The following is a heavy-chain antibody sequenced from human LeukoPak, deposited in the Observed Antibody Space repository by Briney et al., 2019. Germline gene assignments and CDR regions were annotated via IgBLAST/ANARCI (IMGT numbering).Heavy chain of an antibody. CDR2: ISSSSSYI. V-gene: IGHV3-21*01. D-gene: IGHD3-10*01. Sequence: GGSLRLSCAASGFTFSSYSMNWVRQAPGKGLEWVSSISSSSSYIYYADSVKGRFTISRDNAKNSLYLQMNSLRAEDTALYYCASVDYYGSGNYYNDVDNWGQGTLVTVSS. CDR1: GFTFSSYS. J-gene: IGHJ4*02. CDR3: ASVDYYGSGNYYNDVDN.